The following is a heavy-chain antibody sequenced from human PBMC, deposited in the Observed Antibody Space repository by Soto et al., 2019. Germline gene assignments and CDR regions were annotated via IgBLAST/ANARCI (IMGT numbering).Heavy chain of an antibody. J-gene: IGHJ4*02. CDR1: GYTFTSYG. V-gene: IGHV1-18*04. CDR2: ISAYNGNT. Sequence: GASVKVSCKASGYTFTSYGISWVRQAPGQGLEWMGWISAYNGNTNYAQKLQGRVTMTTDTSTSTAYMELRSLRSDDTAVYYCAGGGGITIFGVGFDYWGQGTLVTVSS. CDR3: AGGGGITIFGVGFDY. D-gene: IGHD3-3*01.